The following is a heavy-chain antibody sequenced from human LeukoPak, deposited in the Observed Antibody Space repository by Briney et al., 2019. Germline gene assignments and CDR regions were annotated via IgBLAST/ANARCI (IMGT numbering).Heavy chain of an antibody. CDR2: IYSSGNA. D-gene: IGHD6-13*01. J-gene: IGHJ6*02. Sequence: PSETLSLTCSVSGASINSYYWSWIQQPAGKGLEWIGLIYSSGNANYNPSLKSRVTMSVDTSKNHFSLKLSSVTAADTAVYYCARDRSSSWAPYGLDVWGQGSTVTVSS. CDR1: GASINSYY. V-gene: IGHV4-4*07. CDR3: ARDRSSSWAPYGLDV.